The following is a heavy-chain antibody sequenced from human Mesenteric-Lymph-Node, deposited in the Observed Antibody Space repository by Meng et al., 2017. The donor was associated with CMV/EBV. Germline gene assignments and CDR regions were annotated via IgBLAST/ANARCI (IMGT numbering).Heavy chain of an antibody. D-gene: IGHD3-10*01. J-gene: IGHJ3*01. CDR3: ARGGRPLWSV. CDR1: GYTFTKDA. V-gene: IGHV1-3*04. Sequence: QVHLVQSGAEVKKPGASVMVSCTASGYTFTKDAMHWVRQAPGQRPEWMEWINTGNGNTKYSQKFQDRVTISRNTSASTVYMELSNLRSEYTAVYYCARGGRPLWSVWGQVTVVTVSS. CDR2: INTGNGNT.